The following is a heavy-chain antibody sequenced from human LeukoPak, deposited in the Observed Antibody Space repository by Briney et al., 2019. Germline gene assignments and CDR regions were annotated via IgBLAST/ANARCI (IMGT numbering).Heavy chain of an antibody. CDR1: GDSVSSSWAA. CDR2: TYYRSKWYN. D-gene: IGHD2-21*02. V-gene: IGHV6-1*01. J-gene: IGHJ4*02. CDR3: ARAGGDSWYFDY. Sequence: SQTLSLTRAISGDSVSSSWAAWNWIRQSPSRGLEWLGRTYYRSKWYNDYAISVKSRITISPDASKNQFSLQLNSVIPEDTAVYYCARAGGDSWYFDYWGQGALVTVSS.